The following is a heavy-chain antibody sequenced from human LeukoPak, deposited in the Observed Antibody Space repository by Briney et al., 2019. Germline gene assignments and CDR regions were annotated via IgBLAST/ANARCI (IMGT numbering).Heavy chain of an antibody. Sequence: PSETLSLTCTVSGGSISSSSYYWGWIRQPPGKGLEWIGSIYYSGSTYYNPSLKSRVTISVGTSKNQFSLKLSSVTAADTAVYYCARGLGTYYYYYMDVWGKGTTVTVSS. CDR2: IYYSGST. CDR3: ARGLGTYYYYYMDV. V-gene: IGHV4-39*01. CDR1: GGSISSSSYY. J-gene: IGHJ6*03. D-gene: IGHD5/OR15-5a*01.